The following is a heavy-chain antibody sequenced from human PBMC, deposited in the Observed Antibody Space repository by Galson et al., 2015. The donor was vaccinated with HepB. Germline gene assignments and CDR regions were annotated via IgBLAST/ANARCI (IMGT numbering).Heavy chain of an antibody. CDR3: ARDMDSSGWYRIKNYYYGMDV. D-gene: IGHD6-19*01. J-gene: IGHJ6*02. V-gene: IGHV3-30*04. CDR1: GFTFSSYA. Sequence: SLRLSCAASGFTFSSYAMHWVRQAPGKGLEWVAVISYDGSNKYYADSVKGRFTISRDNSKNTLYLQMNSLRAEDTAVYYCARDMDSSGWYRIKNYYYGMDVWGQGTTVTVSS. CDR2: ISYDGSNK.